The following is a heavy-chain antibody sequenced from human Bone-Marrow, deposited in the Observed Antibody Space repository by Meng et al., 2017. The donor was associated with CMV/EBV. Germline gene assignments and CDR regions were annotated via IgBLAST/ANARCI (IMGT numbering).Heavy chain of an antibody. V-gene: IGHV1-46*01. Sequence: ASVKVSCKASGYTFTSYYMHWVRQAPGQGLEWMGIINPSGGSTSYAQKFQGRVTMTTDTSTSTAYMELRSLRSDDTAVYYCARDCTNGVCWYYYYYGMAFWGQGPTVTGSS. D-gene: IGHD2-8*01. CDR3: ARDCTNGVCWYYYYYGMAF. CDR2: INPSGGST. J-gene: IGHJ6*01. CDR1: GYTFTSYY.